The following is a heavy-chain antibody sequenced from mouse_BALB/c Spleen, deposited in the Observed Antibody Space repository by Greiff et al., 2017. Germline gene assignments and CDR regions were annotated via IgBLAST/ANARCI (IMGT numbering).Heavy chain of an antibody. J-gene: IGHJ3*01. D-gene: IGHD2-1*01. CDR3: TESFYYDNYYWLAY. V-gene: IGHV1-5*01. CDR2: IYPGNSDT. Sequence: EVQLQQSGPVLARPGASVKMSCKASGYSFTSYWMHWVNQRPGQGLEWIGAIYPGNSDTSYNQKFKGKAKLTAVTSASTAYMELRSLTNEDAADYDCTESFYYDNYYWLAYWGQGTLVTVSA. CDR1: GYSFTSYW.